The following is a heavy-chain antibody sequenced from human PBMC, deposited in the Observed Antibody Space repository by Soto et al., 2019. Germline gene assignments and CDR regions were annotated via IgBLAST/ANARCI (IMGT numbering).Heavy chain of an antibody. CDR3: ARATLDCGGDCYPVNFDY. CDR1: GGSISSGGYS. CDR2: IYYSGST. Sequence: PSETLSLTCAVSGGSISSGGYSWSWILQPPGKGLEWIGYIYYSGSTYYNPSLKSRVTISVDTSKNQFSLKLSSVTAADTAVYYCARATLDCGGDCYPVNFDYWGQGTLVTVSS. V-gene: IGHV4-30-2*05. D-gene: IGHD2-21*02. J-gene: IGHJ4*02.